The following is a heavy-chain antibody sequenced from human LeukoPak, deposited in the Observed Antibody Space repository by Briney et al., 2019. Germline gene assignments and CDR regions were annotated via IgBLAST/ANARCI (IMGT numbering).Heavy chain of an antibody. D-gene: IGHD3-3*01. CDR1: GGSFSGYY. CDR2: INHSGST. V-gene: IGHV4-34*01. CDR3: ARGHDSIKTFGEVIKFRTRWFDP. Sequence: SETLSLTCAVYGGSFSGYYWSWIRQPPGKGLEWIGEINHSGSTNYNPSLKSRVTISVDTSKNQFSLKLSSVTAADTAVYYCARGHDSIKTFGEVIKFRTRWFDPWGQGTLVTVSS. J-gene: IGHJ5*02.